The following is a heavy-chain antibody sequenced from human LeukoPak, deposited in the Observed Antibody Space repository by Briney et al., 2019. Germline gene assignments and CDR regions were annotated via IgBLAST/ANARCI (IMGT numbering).Heavy chain of an antibody. Sequence: GGSLRLSCAASGFTLSSYSMNWVRQAPGKGLEWVSYISSSSSTIYYADSVKGRFTISRDNAKNSLYLQMNSLRAEDTAVYYCAREGSGSYYPFDYWGQGTLVTVSS. CDR3: AREGSGSYYPFDY. V-gene: IGHV3-48*04. D-gene: IGHD1-26*01. CDR1: GFTLSSYS. J-gene: IGHJ4*02. CDR2: ISSSSSTI.